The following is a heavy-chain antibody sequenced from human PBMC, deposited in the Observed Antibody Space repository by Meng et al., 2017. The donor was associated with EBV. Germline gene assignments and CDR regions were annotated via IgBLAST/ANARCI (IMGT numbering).Heavy chain of an antibody. D-gene: IGHD3-10*01. J-gene: IGHJ4*02. V-gene: IGHV1-69*01. Sequence: GHWGQSAAEVKKPGSSVKVSCKTSGGPFRYYAISWVRQAPGQGLEWLGGFLPRLGAPNYAQKFHGRVKITADESTSTHYMDLSSLRSEDTAIYYCASESGRGYTPDYWGQGTLVTVSS. CDR3: ASESGRGYTPDY. CDR2: FLPRLGAP. CDR1: GGPFRYYA.